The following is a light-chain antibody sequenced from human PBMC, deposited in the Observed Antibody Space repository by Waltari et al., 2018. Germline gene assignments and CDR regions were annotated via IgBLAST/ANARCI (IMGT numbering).Light chain of an antibody. CDR3: QSSDINHHGV. V-gene: IGLV6-57*03. Sequence: NFVLTQPHSVSESPGKTVTISCTRSSGSIVSNYVQWYQQRPGRAPTTVIYQDTQRLSGVPDRFSGSVDRSSNSASLTISGLQTEDTADYYCQSSDINHHGVFGGGTKLTVL. CDR2: QDT. J-gene: IGLJ3*02. CDR1: SGSIVSNY.